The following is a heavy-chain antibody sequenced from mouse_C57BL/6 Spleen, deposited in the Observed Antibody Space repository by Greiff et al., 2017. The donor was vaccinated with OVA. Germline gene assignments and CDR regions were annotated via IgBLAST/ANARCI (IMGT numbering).Heavy chain of an antibody. CDR1: GYSFTDYN. V-gene: IGHV1-39*01. D-gene: IGHD2-3*01. Sequence: VQLQQSGPELVKPGASVKISCKASGYSFTDYNLNWVKQSNGKSLEWIGVINPHYGTTSYNQKFKGKATLTVDQSSSTAYMQLNSLTSEDSAVYYCARSGYYVDYAMDYWGQGTSVTVSS. CDR2: INPHYGTT. J-gene: IGHJ4*01. CDR3: ARSGYYVDYAMDY.